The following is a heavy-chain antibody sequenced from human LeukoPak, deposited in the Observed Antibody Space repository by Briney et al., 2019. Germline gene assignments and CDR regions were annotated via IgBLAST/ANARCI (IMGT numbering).Heavy chain of an antibody. CDR1: GFTVSSNY. Sequence: GGSLRLSCAASGFTVSSNYMSWVRQAPGKGLEWVSVIYSGGSTYYADSVKGRFTISRDNSKNTLYLQMNSLRAEDTAVYYCAKVHCSGGSCFNDYWGQGTLVTVSS. D-gene: IGHD2-15*01. CDR3: AKVHCSGGSCFNDY. J-gene: IGHJ4*02. V-gene: IGHV3-66*01. CDR2: IYSGGST.